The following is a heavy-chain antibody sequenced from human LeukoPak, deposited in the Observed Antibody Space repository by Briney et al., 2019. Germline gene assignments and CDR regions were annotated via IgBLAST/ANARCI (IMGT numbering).Heavy chain of an antibody. CDR3: ARDQSHRDPVAFDI. V-gene: IGHV3-21*01. J-gene: IGHJ3*02. CDR1: GFIFNDYA. CDR2: ISSTSSYI. Sequence: GGSLRLSCGASGFIFNDYAMSWVRQTPGKGLELVSTISSTSSYIYYADSVKGRFTISRDNAKNSLDLQMNSLRAEDTAVYYCARDQSHRDPVAFDIWGQGTMVTVSS. D-gene: IGHD3-10*01.